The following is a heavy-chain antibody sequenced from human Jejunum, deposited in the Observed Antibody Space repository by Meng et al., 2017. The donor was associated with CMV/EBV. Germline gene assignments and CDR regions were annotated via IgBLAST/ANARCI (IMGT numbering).Heavy chain of an antibody. J-gene: IGHJ4*02. CDR1: GLTFSTFW. CDR2: IKQDGSAK. CDR3: ATTSGSSY. Sequence: SYATSGLTFSTFWMGWFGQAPGKGLEWVAHIKQDGSAKYYVESVRGRFTISRDNTENSLFLQMNTLRVEDTAVYYCATTSGSSYWGQGALVTVSS. D-gene: IGHD6-6*01. V-gene: IGHV3-7*01.